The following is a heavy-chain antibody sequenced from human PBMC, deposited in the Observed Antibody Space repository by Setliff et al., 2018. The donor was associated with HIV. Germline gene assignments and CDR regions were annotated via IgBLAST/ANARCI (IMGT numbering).Heavy chain of an antibody. D-gene: IGHD3-16*01. CDR3: ARDVPWGDYYYYMDV. CDR2: IYHSGST. V-gene: IGHV4-38-2*02. CDR1: AYSISSGYY. Sequence: PSETLSLTCAVSAYSISSGYYWGWIRQPPGKGLEWIGSIYHSGSTYYNPSLMSRVPISVDTSKNQFSLKLRSVTAADTAVYYCARDVPWGDYYYYMDVWGKGTTVTVSS. J-gene: IGHJ6*03.